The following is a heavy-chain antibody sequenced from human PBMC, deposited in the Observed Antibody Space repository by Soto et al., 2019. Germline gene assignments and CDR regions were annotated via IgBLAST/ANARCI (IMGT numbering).Heavy chain of an antibody. CDR2: IWSDGSDK. D-gene: IGHD2-15*01. J-gene: IGHJ6*01. CDR3: AIPRTNCSYCYGGREV. V-gene: IGHV3-33*01. Sequence: PGGSLRLSCAPSGFTFSNYGMHWVRQAPGKALEWVAVIWSDGSDKDYADSVTGRFTISRDNSKNTPYLQMNSLTPEPTAVYYCAIPRTNCSYCYGGREVWGQGTTVTV. CDR1: GFTFSNYG.